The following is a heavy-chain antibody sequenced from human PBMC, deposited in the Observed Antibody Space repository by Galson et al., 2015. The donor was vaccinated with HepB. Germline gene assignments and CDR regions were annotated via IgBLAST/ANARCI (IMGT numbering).Heavy chain of an antibody. Sequence: LTCTVSGGSISSYYWSWIRQPPGKGLEWIGYIYYSGSTNYNPSLKSRVTISVDTSKNQFSLKLSSVTAADTAVYYCARERGSGSSLDAFDIWGQGTMVTVSS. CDR1: GGSISSYY. J-gene: IGHJ3*02. V-gene: IGHV4-59*01. CDR3: ARERGSGSSLDAFDI. D-gene: IGHD3-10*01. CDR2: IYYSGST.